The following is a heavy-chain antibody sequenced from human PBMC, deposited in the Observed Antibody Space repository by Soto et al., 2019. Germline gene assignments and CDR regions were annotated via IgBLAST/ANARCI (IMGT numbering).Heavy chain of an antibody. CDR2: IYPGDSDT. D-gene: IGHD6-13*01. Sequence: ESLTVSWKGSGYRCTSYWSGLVRQMTGKGLEWMGIIYPGDSDTRYSPAFQGQSTISADKSISTAYLQWSSLKASDTAMYYCARLVAAASPGGYYYGMDVWGQATTVTVSS. CDR1: GYRCTSYW. CDR3: ARLVAAASPGGYYYGMDV. J-gene: IGHJ6*02. V-gene: IGHV5-51*01.